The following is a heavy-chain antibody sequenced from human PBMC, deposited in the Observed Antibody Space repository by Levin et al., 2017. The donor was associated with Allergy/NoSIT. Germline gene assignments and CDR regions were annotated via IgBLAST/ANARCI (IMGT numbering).Heavy chain of an antibody. J-gene: IGHJ4*02. CDR2: IDHSGST. CDR3: ARSVAGLDY. Sequence: SETLSLTCAVYGGSFSGYFWSWIRQPPGKGLEWIGEIDHSGSTNYNPSLKSRVTISVDTSKNQFSLKLSSVTAADTAVYYCARSVAGLDYWGQGTLVTVSS. CDR1: GGSFSGYF. V-gene: IGHV4-34*01. D-gene: IGHD6-19*01.